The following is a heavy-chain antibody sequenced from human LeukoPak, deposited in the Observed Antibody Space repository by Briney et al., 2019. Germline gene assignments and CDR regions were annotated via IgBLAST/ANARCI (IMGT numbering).Heavy chain of an antibody. CDR3: ARGSRWWVFGVDPFHDNYYYYMDV. V-gene: IGHV4-38-2*01. CDR2: IWHSGST. CDR1: GYSISSGYF. J-gene: IGHJ6*03. Sequence: SETLSLTCGVSGYSISSGYFWGWLRQPPGKGLEWIGSIWHSGSTYYNPSLKRRVTISVDTSKNQFSLKLSSVTAADTAVYYCARGSRWWVFGVDPFHDNYYYYMDVWGKGTTVTVSS. D-gene: IGHD3-3*01.